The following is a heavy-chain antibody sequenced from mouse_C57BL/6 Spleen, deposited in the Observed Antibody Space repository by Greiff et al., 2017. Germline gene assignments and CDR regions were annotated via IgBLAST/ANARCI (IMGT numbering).Heavy chain of an antibody. CDR1: GYTFTSYW. CDR3: ARSFYYGSSPWFDV. CDR2: IHPNSGST. V-gene: IGHV1-64*01. D-gene: IGHD1-1*01. Sequence: VQLQQHGAELVKPGASVKLSCKASGYTFTSYWMHWVKQRPGQGLEWIGMIHPNSGSTNYNEKFKSKATLTVDKSSSTAYMQLSSLTSEDSAVYYCARSFYYGSSPWFDVWSTGTTVTVSS. J-gene: IGHJ1*03.